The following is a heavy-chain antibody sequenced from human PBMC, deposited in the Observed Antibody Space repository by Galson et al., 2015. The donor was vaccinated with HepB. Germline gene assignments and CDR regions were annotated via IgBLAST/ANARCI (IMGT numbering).Heavy chain of an antibody. CDR2: MNPNSGNT. CDR3: ARGFSCSSTSCYYVSLYYYYGMDV. V-gene: IGHV1-8*01. Sequence: GASVKVSCKASGYTFTSYDINWVRQATGQGLEWMGWMNPNSGNTGYAQKFQGRVTMTRNTSISTAYMELSSLRSEDTAVYYCARGFSCSSTSCYYVSLYYYYGMDVWGQGTTVTVSS. D-gene: IGHD2-2*01. CDR1: GYTFTSYD. J-gene: IGHJ6*02.